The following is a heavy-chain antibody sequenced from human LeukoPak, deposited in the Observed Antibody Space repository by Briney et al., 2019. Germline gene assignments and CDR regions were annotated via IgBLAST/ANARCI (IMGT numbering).Heavy chain of an antibody. J-gene: IGHJ4*02. CDR1: GASITSGSHY. CDR3: ARDFRAGGFDY. V-gene: IGHV4-61*01. CDR2: IYYSGST. Sequence: SQTLSLTCTVSGASITSGSHYWSWIRQPPGKGLEWIGYIYYSGSTNHNPSLKSRVTISVDTSKNQFSLKLSSVTAADTAVYYCARDFRAGGFDYWGQGTLVTVSS. D-gene: IGHD3-10*01.